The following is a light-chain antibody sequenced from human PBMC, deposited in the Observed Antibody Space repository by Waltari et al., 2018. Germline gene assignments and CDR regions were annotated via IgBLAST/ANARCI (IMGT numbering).Light chain of an antibody. CDR2: AAS. V-gene: IGKV1-39*01. CDR1: QSISSY. J-gene: IGKJ2*01. CDR3: QQRYTTPYT. Sequence: DIQMTQSPSSLSASVGDRVTITCRASQSISSYLNWYQQKPGKAPKLLIYAASSLQSGVPSRFSGSGSGTDFSLTISSLQHEDFATYYCQQRYTTPYTFGQGRKL.